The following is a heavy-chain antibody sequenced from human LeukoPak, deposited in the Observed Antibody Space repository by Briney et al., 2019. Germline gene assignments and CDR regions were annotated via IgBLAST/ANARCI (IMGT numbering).Heavy chain of an antibody. D-gene: IGHD6-19*01. Sequence: GGSLRLSCAASGFSLSNYWVTWVRQAPGTGLEWVANINPGGTETYYVEPVKGRFTISRDNAKNLVYLQMNSLRAEDSAVYHCGRFGYVAGVDLWGQGTLVTVSS. CDR1: GFSLSNYW. CDR3: GRFGYVAGVDL. V-gene: IGHV3-7*01. CDR2: INPGGTET. J-gene: IGHJ4*02.